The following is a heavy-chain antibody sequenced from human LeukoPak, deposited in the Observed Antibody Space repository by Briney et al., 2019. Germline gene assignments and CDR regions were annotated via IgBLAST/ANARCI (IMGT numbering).Heavy chain of an antibody. D-gene: IGHD1-26*01. CDR1: GGSFSGYY. V-gene: IGHV4-34*01. CDR2: INHSGST. Sequence: SETLSFTCAVYGGSFSGYYWSWIRQPPGKGLEWIGEINHSGSTNYNPSLKSRVTISVDTSKNQFSLKLSSVTAADTAVYYCARLVGATYYYYYYMDVWGKGTTVTVSS. CDR3: ARLVGATYYYYYYMDV. J-gene: IGHJ6*03.